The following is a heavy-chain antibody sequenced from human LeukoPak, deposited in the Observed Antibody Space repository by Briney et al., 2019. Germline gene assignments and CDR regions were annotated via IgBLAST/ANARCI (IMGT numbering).Heavy chain of an antibody. CDR1: GFSLSTSGVG. Sequence: SGPTLVKPTQTLTLTCTFSGFSLSTSGVGVGWIRQPPGKALEWLALIYWDDDKRYSPSLKSRLTITKDTSKNQVVLTMTNMDPVDTATYYCAHRLDCRSTSCPNYGMDVWGQGTTVTVSS. CDR3: AHRLDCRSTSCPNYGMDV. CDR2: IYWDDDK. D-gene: IGHD2-2*01. V-gene: IGHV2-5*02. J-gene: IGHJ6*02.